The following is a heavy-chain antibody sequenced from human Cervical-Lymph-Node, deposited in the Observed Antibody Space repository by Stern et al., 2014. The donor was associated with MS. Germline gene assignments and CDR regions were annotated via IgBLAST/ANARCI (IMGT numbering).Heavy chain of an antibody. V-gene: IGHV4-31*03. D-gene: IGHD3-16*01. Sequence: QVQLQESGPGLVKPSQTLSLTCTVSGGSISSTGYYWTWIRQHPGKGLEWIGYIHYRGSTYYNPSLKSRVTISVDTSQNQFSLNLTSVTAADTALYYCARSDRLWGSFDYWGQGRLVTVSS. CDR1: GGSISSTGYY. J-gene: IGHJ4*02. CDR2: IHYRGST. CDR3: ARSDRLWGSFDY.